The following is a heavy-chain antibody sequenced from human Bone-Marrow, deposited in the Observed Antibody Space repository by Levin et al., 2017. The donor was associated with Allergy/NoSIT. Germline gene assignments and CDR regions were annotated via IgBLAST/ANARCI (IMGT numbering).Heavy chain of an antibody. D-gene: IGHD1-26*01. V-gene: IGHV1-69*04. Sequence: SVKVSCKASGGSFSSYTFSWVRQAPGQGLEWMGRIIPILGILKYAEKFQGRLTFTADKSTRKASMELSRLRPQDAAVYYCAREGRLLGAQWREENIPRYFDSWGQGSLVTVSS. CDR3: AREGRLLGAQWREENIPRYFDS. CDR1: GGSFSSYT. J-gene: IGHJ4*02. CDR2: IIPILGIL.